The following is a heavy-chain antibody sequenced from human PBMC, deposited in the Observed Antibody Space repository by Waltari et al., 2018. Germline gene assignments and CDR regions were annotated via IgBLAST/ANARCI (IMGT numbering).Heavy chain of an antibody. Sequence: QVQLQESGPGLVKPSGTVSLTCAVSGAYMSSSNWWTWVRQPPGKGLEWLGEIYHSGSTHYNPARKSRVTMSVDKSKNQFSLNLNSVTAADTAVYYCARRGPLYFDILTGHDYWGQGTLVTVSS. CDR1: GAYMSSSNW. J-gene: IGHJ4*02. CDR3: ARRGPLYFDILTGHDY. D-gene: IGHD3-9*01. CDR2: IYHSGST. V-gene: IGHV4-4*02.